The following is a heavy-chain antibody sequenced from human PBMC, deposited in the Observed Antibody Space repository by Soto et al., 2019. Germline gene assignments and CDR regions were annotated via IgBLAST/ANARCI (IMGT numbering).Heavy chain of an antibody. CDR2: INSDGSST. CDR1: GFTFSSYS. Sequence: GGSLRLSCAASGFTFSSYSMHWVRQAPGKGLVWVSRINSDGSSTTYADSVKGRFTISRDNAKNTLYLQMNSLRVEDTAVHYCTREGYGGNSDYWGQGTLVTVSS. J-gene: IGHJ4*02. V-gene: IGHV3-74*01. D-gene: IGHD4-17*01. CDR3: TREGYGGNSDY.